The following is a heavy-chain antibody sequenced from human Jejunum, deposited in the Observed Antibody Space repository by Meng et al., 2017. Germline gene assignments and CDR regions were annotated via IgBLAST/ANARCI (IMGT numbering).Heavy chain of an antibody. CDR3: AREAALDTNAFDI. V-gene: IGHV4-31*03. CDR2: MYYRGTS. CDR1: GGSISSAGYY. Sequence: LRLSCTVSGGSISSAGYYWGWIRQHPGKGLEWIGYMYYRGTSYYNPSLRSRASISVDTSKNQLSLKLTSVTAADTAVYYCAREAALDTNAFDIWGQGTMVTVSS. D-gene: IGHD5-18*01. J-gene: IGHJ3*02.